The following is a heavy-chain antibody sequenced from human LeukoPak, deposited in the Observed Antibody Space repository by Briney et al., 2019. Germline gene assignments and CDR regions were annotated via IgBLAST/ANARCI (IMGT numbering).Heavy chain of an antibody. J-gene: IGHJ5*02. V-gene: IGHV3-23*01. CDR3: AKEGGLQSLPYTWFDP. D-gene: IGHD5-24*01. Sequence: GGTLRLSCAASGFTFSSYGMSWVRQAPGKGLEWVSDISSGGGSTYYADSVKGRFTISRDNSKNTLYLLMTSLRAEDTALYYCAKEGGLQSLPYTWFDPWGQGTLVTVST. CDR2: ISSGGGST. CDR1: GFTFSSYG.